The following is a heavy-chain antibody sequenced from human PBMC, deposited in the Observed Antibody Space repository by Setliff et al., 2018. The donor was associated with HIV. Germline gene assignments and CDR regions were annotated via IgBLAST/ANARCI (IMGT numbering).Heavy chain of an antibody. V-gene: IGHV1-18*01. CDR1: GYTFTSYG. Sequence: EASVKVSCKASGYTFTSYGISWVRQAPGQGLEWMEWISAYNGSTNYAQKLQGRVTMTTDTSTSTAYMELSSLRPEDTAIYYCAKDTPQGAAIDLWGQGTLVTV. D-gene: IGHD3-16*01. CDR3: AKDTPQGAAIDL. CDR2: ISAYNGST. J-gene: IGHJ4*02.